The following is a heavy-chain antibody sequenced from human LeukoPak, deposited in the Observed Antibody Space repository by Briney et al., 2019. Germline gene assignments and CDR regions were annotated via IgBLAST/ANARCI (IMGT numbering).Heavy chain of an antibody. CDR1: GFTFTTYW. Sequence: GGSLRLSCTASGFTFTTYWMSWVRHPPGKGLEWVANIKQDGTEKYYVDSVKGRFTISRDNAKNSLYLQMNSLRVEDTATYYCAKVAHYYSGSEGYYFFEHWGQGTPVTASS. CDR3: AKVAHYYSGSEGYYFFEH. D-gene: IGHD3-10*01. V-gene: IGHV3-7*01. J-gene: IGHJ4*02. CDR2: IKQDGTEK.